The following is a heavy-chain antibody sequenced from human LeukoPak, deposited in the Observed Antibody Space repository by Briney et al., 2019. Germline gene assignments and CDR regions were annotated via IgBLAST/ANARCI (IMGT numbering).Heavy chain of an antibody. CDR2: IYHSGST. D-gene: IGHD6-6*01. V-gene: IGHV4-30-2*01. CDR1: GGSISSGGYY. J-gene: IGHJ4*02. CDR3: ARGGSIAARPFDY. Sequence: PSETLSLTCTVSGGSISSGGYYWSWIRQPPGKGLEWIGYIYHSGSTYYNPSLKSRVTISVDRSKNQFSLKLSSVTAADTAVYYCARGGSIAARPFDYWGQGTLVTVSS.